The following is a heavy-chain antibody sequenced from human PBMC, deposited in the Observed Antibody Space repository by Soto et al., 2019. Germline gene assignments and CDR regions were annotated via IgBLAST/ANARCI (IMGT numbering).Heavy chain of an antibody. CDR3: ARRSLRDSGYYFGY. D-gene: IGHD3-22*01. V-gene: IGHV4-39*01. J-gene: IGHJ4*02. CDR1: GGSINSSSYY. CDR2: IYYSGST. Sequence: PSETLSLTCTVSGGSINSSSYYWGWIRQPPGKGLEWIGHIYYSGSTCSNPSLKSRVTISVDTSKNQFSLKLSSVTAADTAVYYCARRSLRDSGYYFGYWGQGSLVTVSS.